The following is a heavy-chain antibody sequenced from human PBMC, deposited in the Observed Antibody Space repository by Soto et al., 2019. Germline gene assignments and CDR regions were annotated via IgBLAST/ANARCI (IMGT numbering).Heavy chain of an antibody. Sequence: PSETLSLTCSVSGTSVSNYYWSWIRQPAGKGLEHIGRIYTSGSTSYNPSLKSRVTMSMDTSQTQIYLNLTSATAADTAVYYCARGGIQLSYAFDYWGQGIQVTVSS. V-gene: IGHV4-4*07. CDR2: IYTSGST. CDR1: GTSVSNYY. J-gene: IGHJ4*02. CDR3: ARGGIQLSYAFDY. D-gene: IGHD5-18*01.